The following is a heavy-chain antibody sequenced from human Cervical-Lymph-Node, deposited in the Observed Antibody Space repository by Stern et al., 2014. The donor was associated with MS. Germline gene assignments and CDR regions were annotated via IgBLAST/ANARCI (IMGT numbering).Heavy chain of an antibody. J-gene: IGHJ4*02. CDR2: ISYDGINQ. V-gene: IGHV3-30*18. D-gene: IGHD2-2*02. CDR3: ANAAALSCRSPSCYKAFEY. CDR1: GFTFTTSG. Sequence: VQLVESGGGVVQPGGSLRLSCAASGFTFTTSGMHWVRQAPGKGLDWVAVISYDGINQYYGDSVKGRFTISRDNSKNTVYLQMNSLRPEDTAVYYCANAAALSCRSPSCYKAFEYWGQGILVTVSS.